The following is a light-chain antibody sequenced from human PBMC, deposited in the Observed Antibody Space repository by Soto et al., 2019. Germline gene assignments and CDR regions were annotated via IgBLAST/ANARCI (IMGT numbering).Light chain of an antibody. Sequence: QSVLTQPASVSGSPGQSIAISCTGTNSDIGGYSYVSWYQQHPGKAPKIMIYEVSNRPSGVSSLFSGSKSGNTASLTISGLQAEDEAEYYCSSYTSSSTLVFGTGTKVTVL. CDR1: NSDIGGYSY. CDR3: SSYTSSSTLV. V-gene: IGLV2-14*01. CDR2: EVS. J-gene: IGLJ1*01.